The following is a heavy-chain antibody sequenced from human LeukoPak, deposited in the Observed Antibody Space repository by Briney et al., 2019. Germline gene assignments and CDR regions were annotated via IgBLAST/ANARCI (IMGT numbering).Heavy chain of an antibody. CDR3: ARGNQLPLSMDV. Sequence: KPGESLRLSCAASGFTFSSYSMNWVRQAPGKGLEWVSSISSSSSYIYYADSVKGRITISRDNAKNSLYLQMNSLRAEDTAVYYCARGNQLPLSMDVWGKGTTVTVSS. CDR1: GFTFSSYS. CDR2: ISSSSSYI. D-gene: IGHD2-2*01. V-gene: IGHV3-21*01. J-gene: IGHJ6*03.